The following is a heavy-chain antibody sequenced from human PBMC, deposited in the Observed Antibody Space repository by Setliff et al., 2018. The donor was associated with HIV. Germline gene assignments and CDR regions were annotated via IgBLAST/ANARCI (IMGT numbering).Heavy chain of an antibody. V-gene: IGHV5-10-1*01. CDR1: GYTFTGQW. CDR3: VRLNRGSTWSIASDRGFFDP. D-gene: IGHD3-10*01. CDR2: IDPSDSYT. Sequence: PGESLKISCEGSGYTFTGQWISWVRQMPGEGLEWMGRIDPSDSYTNYSPSFQGHVIISADKSINTAYLQWSNLKASDTATYFCVRLNRGSTWSIASDRGFFDPWGQGTLVTVSS. J-gene: IGHJ5*02.